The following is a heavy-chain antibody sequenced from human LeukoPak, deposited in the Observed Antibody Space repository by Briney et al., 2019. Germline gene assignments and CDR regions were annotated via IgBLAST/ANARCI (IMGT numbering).Heavy chain of an antibody. D-gene: IGHD3-10*01. CDR3: ARGHGSGSTNWFDP. CDR1: GYTFTSYD. CDR2: MNPNSGNT. J-gene: IGHJ5*02. Sequence: GASVKVSCKASGYTFTSYDINWVRQATGQGPEGMGWMNPNSGNTGFAQKFQGRFTMTRNTSISAAYMALTGLRAEGTAVYYCARGHGSGSTNWFDPWGQGTLVTVSS. V-gene: IGHV1-8*01.